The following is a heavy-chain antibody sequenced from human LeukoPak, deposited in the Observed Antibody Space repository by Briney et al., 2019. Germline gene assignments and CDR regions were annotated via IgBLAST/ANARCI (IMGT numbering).Heavy chain of an antibody. Sequence: GASVKVSCKASGYTFTGYYMHWVRQAPGQGLEWMGWINPNSGGTNYAQKFQGRVTMTRDTSISTAYMELSRLRSDDTAVYYCARGGPSGYYYTWAMYYFDYWGQGTLVTVSS. V-gene: IGHV1-2*02. CDR3: ARGGPSGYYYTWAMYYFDY. J-gene: IGHJ4*02. CDR2: INPNSGGT. CDR1: GYTFTGYY. D-gene: IGHD3-22*01.